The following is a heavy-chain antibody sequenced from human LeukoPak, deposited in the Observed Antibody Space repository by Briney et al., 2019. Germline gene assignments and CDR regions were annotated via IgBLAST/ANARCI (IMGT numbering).Heavy chain of an antibody. CDR3: ARRAAAATDWFDP. D-gene: IGHD6-13*01. CDR1: GGSISSGDYY. Sequence: SQTLSLTCTVSGGSISSGDYYWSWIRQPPGKGLEWIGYIYYSGSTYYNPSLTSRVTISVDTSKNQFSLELSSVTAADTAVYYCARRAAAATDWFDPWGQGTLVTVSS. J-gene: IGHJ5*02. CDR2: IYYSGST. V-gene: IGHV4-30-4*01.